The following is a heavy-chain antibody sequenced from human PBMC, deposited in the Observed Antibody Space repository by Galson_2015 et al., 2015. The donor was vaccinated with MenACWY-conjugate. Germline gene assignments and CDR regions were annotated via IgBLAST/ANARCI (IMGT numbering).Heavy chain of an antibody. CDR3: AKDLTMVARHHDAFDI. V-gene: IGHV3-23*01. D-gene: IGHD4/OR15-4a*01. Sequence: SLRLSCAASGFTFSSYAMSWVRQAPGKGLEWVSAISGSGGSTYYADSVKGRFTISRDNSKNTLYLQMNSLRAEDTAVYYCAKDLTMVARHHDAFDIWGQGTMVTVSS. CDR2: ISGSGGST. CDR1: GFTFSSYA. J-gene: IGHJ3*02.